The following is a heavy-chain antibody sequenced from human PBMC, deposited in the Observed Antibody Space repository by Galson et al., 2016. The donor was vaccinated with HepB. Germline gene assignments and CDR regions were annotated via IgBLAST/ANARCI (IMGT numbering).Heavy chain of an antibody. D-gene: IGHD4-17*01. J-gene: IGHJ4*02. CDR1: GDSVFSNNAA. V-gene: IGHV6-1*01. CDR3: TRGGRVTTVSLFDS. CDR2: TYYRSKWYD. Sequence: CAISGDSVFSNNAAWNWIRQSPSRGLEWLGRTYYRSKWYDDYAVSVRGRMTVKPDTSRNQISLQLTSVTPEDTAVYYCTRGGRVTTVSLFDSWGQGTLVTVSS.